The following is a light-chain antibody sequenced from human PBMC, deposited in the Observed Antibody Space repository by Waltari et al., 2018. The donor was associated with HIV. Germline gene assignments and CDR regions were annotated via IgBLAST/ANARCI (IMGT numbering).Light chain of an antibody. CDR1: RSNIGAGYD. J-gene: IGLJ1*01. Sequence: QSVLTQPPPVSGAPGPRVTITCTGSRSNIGAGYDVNRYQQHPGTAPKLLIYNNSNRPSGVPHRCSGSKSGTSASLAITGLQAEDEADYYCQSYDSSLSGSDVFGTGTKVTVL. CDR2: NNS. CDR3: QSYDSSLSGSDV. V-gene: IGLV1-40*01.